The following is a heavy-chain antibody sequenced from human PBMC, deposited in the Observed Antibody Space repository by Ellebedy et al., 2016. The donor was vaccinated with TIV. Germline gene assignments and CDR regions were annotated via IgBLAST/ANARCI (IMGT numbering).Heavy chain of an antibody. CDR1: GFTFRSYS. D-gene: IGHD3-22*01. V-gene: IGHV3-48*01. CDR2: IGNSDTK. Sequence: GESLKISCAASGFTFRSYSMNWVRQAPGKGLEWVSYIGNSDTKYYADSVRGRFTISRDKAKKSVYLQMNSLRVEDTGVYYCARDAMIWIFDSWGQGTLVTVSS. CDR3: ARDAMIWIFDS. J-gene: IGHJ4*02.